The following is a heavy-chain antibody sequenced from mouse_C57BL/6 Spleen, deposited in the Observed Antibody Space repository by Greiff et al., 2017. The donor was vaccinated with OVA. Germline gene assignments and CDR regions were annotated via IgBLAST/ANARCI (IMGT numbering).Heavy chain of an antibody. V-gene: IGHV2-2*01. J-gene: IGHJ4*01. CDR1: GFSLTSYG. Sequence: VQLQQSGPGLVQPSQRLSITCTVSGFSLTSYGVHWVRQSPGKGLEWLGVIWSGGSTDYNAAFISRLSISKDKSKSQVFFKMNSLQADDTAIYYCARNYYGSSEYYYAMDYWGQGTSVTVSS. D-gene: IGHD1-1*01. CDR2: IWSGGST. CDR3: ARNYYGSSEYYYAMDY.